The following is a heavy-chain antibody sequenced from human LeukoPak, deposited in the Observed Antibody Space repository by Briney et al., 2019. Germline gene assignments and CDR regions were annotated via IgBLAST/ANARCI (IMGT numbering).Heavy chain of an antibody. V-gene: IGHV4-59*01. CDR1: GGSISSYY. Sequence: SETLSLTCTVSGGSISSYYWSWIRQPPGKGLEWIGYIYYSGSTNYNPSLKSRVTISVDTSKNQFSLKLSSVTAADTAVYYCAGSVVTGFDFDYWGQGTLVTVSS. CDR2: IYYSGST. J-gene: IGHJ4*02. D-gene: IGHD4-23*01. CDR3: AGSVVTGFDFDY.